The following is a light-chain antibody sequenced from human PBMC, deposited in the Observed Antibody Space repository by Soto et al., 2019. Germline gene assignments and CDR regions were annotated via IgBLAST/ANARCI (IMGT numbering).Light chain of an antibody. CDR1: QSVSSRY. V-gene: IGKV3-20*01. CDR2: GAS. J-gene: IGKJ2*01. CDR3: QQYESSPRT. Sequence: EIVLTQSPGTLSLSPGERATLSCRASQSVSSRYLAGYQQKPGQAPRLLIYGASSRATGIPDRVSGSGSGTDFTLTISRLEPEDFAVYYCQQYESSPRTFGQGTKLEIK.